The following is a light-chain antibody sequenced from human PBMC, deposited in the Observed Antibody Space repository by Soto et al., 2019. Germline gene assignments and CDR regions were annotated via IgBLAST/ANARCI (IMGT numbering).Light chain of an antibody. V-gene: IGLV2-8*01. CDR3: SAYAGSNNFV. J-gene: IGLJ1*01. CDR2: EVS. Sequence: QSALTQPRSVSGSPGQSITISCTGTSSDVGRYDYVSWYQQYPGKAPKLIIYEVSQRPSGVPDRFSGSKSGNTASLTVSGLQTEDEADYYCSAYAGSNNFVFGSGTKLTVL. CDR1: SSDVGRYDY.